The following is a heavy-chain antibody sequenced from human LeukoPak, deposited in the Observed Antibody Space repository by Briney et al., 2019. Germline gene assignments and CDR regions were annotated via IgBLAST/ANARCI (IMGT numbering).Heavy chain of an antibody. CDR1: GFTFSTSV. J-gene: IGHJ3*02. D-gene: IGHD6-19*01. CDR3: TREGYGSGRAPAFDI. V-gene: IGHV3-13*01. CDR2: IGVDYAT. Sequence: QPGGSLRLSCVASGFTFSTSVIHWVRHPTGKGLEWVSGIGVDYATHYLESVKGRFSISRDNAKNSVYLQMNSLTAGDTAIYHCTREGYGSGRAPAFDIWGQGTSVTVSS.